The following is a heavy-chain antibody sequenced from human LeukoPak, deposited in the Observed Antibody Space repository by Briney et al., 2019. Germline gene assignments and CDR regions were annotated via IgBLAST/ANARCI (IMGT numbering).Heavy chain of an antibody. V-gene: IGHV3-21*04. D-gene: IGHD3-3*01. CDR2: ISSSSSYI. CDR1: GFTFSSYS. CDR3: AKDDFWSGYSAYGMDV. Sequence: GGSLRLSCAASGFTFSSYSMNWVRQAPGKGLEWVSSISSSSSYIYYADSVKGRFTISRDNAKNSLYLQMNSLRAEDTAVYYCAKDDFWSGYSAYGMDVWGQGTTVTVSS. J-gene: IGHJ6*02.